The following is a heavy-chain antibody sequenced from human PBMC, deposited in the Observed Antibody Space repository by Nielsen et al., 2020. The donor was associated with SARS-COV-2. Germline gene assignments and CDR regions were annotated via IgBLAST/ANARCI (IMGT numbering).Heavy chain of an antibody. J-gene: IGHJ6*02. CDR2: ISSSSSTI. CDR3: GRDFSPPGFLGGLDV. Sequence: GESLKISCAASGFPFSSYEMNWVRQAPGKGLEWVSYISSSSSTIYYADFVKGRFTISRDNAKNSLSLQMNSLRGEDTAVYYCGRDFSPPGFLGGLDVWGQGTTVTVSS. V-gene: IGHV3-48*03. CDR1: GFPFSSYE. D-gene: IGHD3-10*01.